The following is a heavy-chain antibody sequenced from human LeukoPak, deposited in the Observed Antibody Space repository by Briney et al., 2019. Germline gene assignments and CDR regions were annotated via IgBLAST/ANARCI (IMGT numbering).Heavy chain of an antibody. Sequence: PGGSLRLSCAASGFTFSSYEMNWVRQAPRKGLEWVSYISSSGRTIYYADSVKGRFTIPRDNAKNSLYLQMNSLRAKDTAVYYCARGGPWLMWGQGTLVTVSS. J-gene: IGHJ4*02. D-gene: IGHD3-16*01. CDR1: GFTFSSYE. V-gene: IGHV3-48*03. CDR2: ISSSGRTI. CDR3: ARGGPWLM.